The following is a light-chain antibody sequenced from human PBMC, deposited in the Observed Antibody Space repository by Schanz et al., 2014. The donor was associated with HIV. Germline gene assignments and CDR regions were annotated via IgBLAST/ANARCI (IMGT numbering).Light chain of an antibody. CDR2: GDN. CDR3: GSWDDSLSAWV. V-gene: IGLV1-40*01. CDR1: SSNIGAGFD. J-gene: IGLJ3*02. Sequence: QSVLTQPPSLSGAPGQWVTVSCSGGSSNIGAGFDVHWYQQLPGTAPKLLIYGDNSRPSGVPDRFSGSKSGTSASLAISGLQSEDEADYYCGSWDDSLSAWVFGGGTKLTVL.